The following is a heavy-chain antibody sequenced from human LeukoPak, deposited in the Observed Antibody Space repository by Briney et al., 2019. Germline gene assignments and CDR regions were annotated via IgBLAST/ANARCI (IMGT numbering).Heavy chain of an antibody. CDR2: INHSGST. V-gene: IGHV4-34*01. D-gene: IGHD6-6*01. Sequence: ASETLSLTCAVYGGSFSGYYWSWIRQPPGKGLEWIGEINHSGSTNYNPSLKSRVTISVDTPKNQFSLKLSSVTAADTAVYYCARGLVYSSSSYSDYWGQGTLVTVSS. CDR1: GGSFSGYY. J-gene: IGHJ4*02. CDR3: ARGLVYSSSSYSDY.